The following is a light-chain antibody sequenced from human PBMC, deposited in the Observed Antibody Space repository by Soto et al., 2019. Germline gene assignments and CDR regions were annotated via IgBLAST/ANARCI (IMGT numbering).Light chain of an antibody. CDR1: SSDVGGYNY. CDR2: EVS. CDR3: FSYTSSGTYV. Sequence: QSALTQRRSVSGSPGQSGTISCTGTSSDVGGYNYVSWYLQHPGKAPKVMIYEVSNRPSGVSNRFSGSKSGNTASLTISGLQAEDETDYYCFSYTSSGTYVFGTGTKVTVL. J-gene: IGLJ1*01. V-gene: IGLV2-14*01.